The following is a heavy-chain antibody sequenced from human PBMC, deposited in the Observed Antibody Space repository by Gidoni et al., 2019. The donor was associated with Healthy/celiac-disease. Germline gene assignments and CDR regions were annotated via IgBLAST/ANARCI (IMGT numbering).Heavy chain of an antibody. CDR1: GFTFSSYS. J-gene: IGHJ5*02. CDR3: ARSTEYYDILTGYSPKGWFDP. Sequence: EVQLVESGGGLVKPGGSLRLSCAASGFTFSSYSMNWVRQAPGKGLDVVSSISSSSSYIYYADSVKGRCTISRDNAKNSLYLQMNSLRAEDTAVYYCARSTEYYDILTGYSPKGWFDPWGQGTLVTVSS. CDR2: ISSSSSYI. D-gene: IGHD3-9*01. V-gene: IGHV3-21*01.